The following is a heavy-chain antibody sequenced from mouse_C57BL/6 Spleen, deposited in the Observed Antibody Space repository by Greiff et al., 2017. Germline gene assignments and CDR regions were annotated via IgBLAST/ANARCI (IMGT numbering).Heavy chain of an antibody. CDR1: GFTFSSYG. Sequence: EVNLVGSGGDLVKPGGSLKLSCAASGFTFSSYGMSWVRQTPDKRLEWVVTISSGGSYTYYPDSVKGRFTISRDNAKNTLYLQMSSLKSEDTAMYYCARYDYVYAMDYWGQGTSVTVSS. D-gene: IGHD2-4*01. CDR3: ARYDYVYAMDY. CDR2: ISSGGSYT. V-gene: IGHV5-6*01. J-gene: IGHJ4*01.